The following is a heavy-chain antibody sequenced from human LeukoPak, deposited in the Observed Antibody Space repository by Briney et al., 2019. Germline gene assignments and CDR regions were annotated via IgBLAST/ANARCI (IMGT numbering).Heavy chain of an antibody. J-gene: IGHJ4*02. D-gene: IGHD6-19*01. V-gene: IGHV3-30-3*01. CDR1: GFTFSSYA. CDR2: ISYDGSNK. CDR3: AKGYSSGPYYFDY. Sequence: GGSLRLSCAASGFTFSSYAMHWVRQAPGKGLEWVAVISYDGSNKYYADSVKGRFTISRDNSKNTLYLQMNSLRAEDTAVYYCAKGYSSGPYYFDYWGQGTLVTVSS.